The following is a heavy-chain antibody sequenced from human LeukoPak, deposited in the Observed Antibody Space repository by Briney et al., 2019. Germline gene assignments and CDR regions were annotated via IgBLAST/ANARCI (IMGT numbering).Heavy chain of an antibody. V-gene: IGHV1-8*02. Sequence: ASVKVSCKASGYTFTSYDINWVRQATGQGLEWMGWMNPNSGNTGYAQKFQGRVTMTTDTSTSTAYMELRSLRSDDTAVYYCARGDVDTAMVANDYWGQGTLVTVSS. D-gene: IGHD5-18*01. CDR3: ARGDVDTAMVANDY. J-gene: IGHJ4*02. CDR2: MNPNSGNT. CDR1: GYTFTSYD.